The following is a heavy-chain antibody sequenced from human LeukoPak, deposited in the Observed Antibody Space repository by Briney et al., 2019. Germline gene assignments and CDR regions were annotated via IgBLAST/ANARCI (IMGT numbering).Heavy chain of an antibody. CDR1: GFTFSSYG. V-gene: IGHV3-30*18. CDR3: AKGDFASYDFWSGYPPYGMDV. J-gene: IGHJ6*02. Sequence: GGSLRLSCAASGFTFSSYGMHWVRQAPGKGLEWVAVISYDGSNKYYADSVKGRFTISRDNSENTLYLQMNSLRAEDTAVYYCAKGDFASYDFWSGYPPYGMDVWGQGTTVTVSS. CDR2: ISYDGSNK. D-gene: IGHD3-3*01.